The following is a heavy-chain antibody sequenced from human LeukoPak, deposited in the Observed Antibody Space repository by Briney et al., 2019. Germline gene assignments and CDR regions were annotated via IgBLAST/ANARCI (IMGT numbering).Heavy chain of an antibody. CDR1: GGSISYNY. J-gene: IGHJ4*02. D-gene: IGHD6-13*01. Sequence: SETLSLTCTVSGGSISYNYWSWIRQPPGKGLEWIGYIYYSGSTNYNPSFKSRVTMSVDTSKNQFSLKLSSVTAADTAVYYCAGGKYSSSFIDFDYWGQGTLVTVSS. CDR2: IYYSGST. CDR3: AGGKYSSSFIDFDY. V-gene: IGHV4-59*12.